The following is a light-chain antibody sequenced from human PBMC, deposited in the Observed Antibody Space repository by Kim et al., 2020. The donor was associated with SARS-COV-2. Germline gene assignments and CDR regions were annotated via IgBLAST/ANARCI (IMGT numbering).Light chain of an antibody. Sequence: ASVGDRVTITCRASQSISNWLAWYQQRPGKAPRLLIYMASTLETEVPSRFSGSGSGTEFSLTISSLQPDDFATYYCQQYITYSHTFGQGTKVDIK. J-gene: IGKJ2*01. CDR1: QSISNW. V-gene: IGKV1-5*03. CDR3: QQYITYSHT. CDR2: MAS.